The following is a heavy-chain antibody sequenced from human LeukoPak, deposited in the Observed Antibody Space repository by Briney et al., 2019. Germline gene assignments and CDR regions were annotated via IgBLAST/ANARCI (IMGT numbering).Heavy chain of an antibody. CDR2: ISYDGSNK. Sequence: PGGSLRLSCAACRFTFSSYAMHWVRQAPGKGLEWVAVISYDGSNKYYADSVKGRFTISRDNSKNTLYLQMNSLRAEDTAVYYCARSENKYSSSWCFDYWGQGTLVTVSS. V-gene: IGHV3-30-3*01. D-gene: IGHD6-13*01. CDR3: ARSENKYSSSWCFDY. J-gene: IGHJ4*02. CDR1: RFTFSSYA.